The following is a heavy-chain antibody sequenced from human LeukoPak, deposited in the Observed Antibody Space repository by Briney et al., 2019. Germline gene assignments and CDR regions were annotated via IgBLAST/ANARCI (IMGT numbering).Heavy chain of an antibody. J-gene: IGHJ4*02. Sequence: SETLSLTCAVYGGSFSGYYWSWLRRAPGKGLEWIGEINHSGSTNYNPSLKSRVTISVGTSKNQFSLNLTSVTAADTAVYYCASSMIVVPKDWGQGTLVTVSS. CDR2: INHSGST. CDR1: GGSFSGYY. CDR3: ASSMIVVPKD. D-gene: IGHD3-22*01. V-gene: IGHV4-34*01.